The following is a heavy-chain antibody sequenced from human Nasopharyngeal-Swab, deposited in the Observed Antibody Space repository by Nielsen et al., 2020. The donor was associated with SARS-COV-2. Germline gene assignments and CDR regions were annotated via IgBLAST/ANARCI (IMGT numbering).Heavy chain of an antibody. J-gene: IGHJ6*02. CDR1: GFTFSNAW. Sequence: GESLKISCAASGFTFSNAWMSWVRQAPGKGLEWVSYISSSSSTIYYADSVKGRFTISRDNAKNSLYLQMNSLRAEDTAVYYCARGMWFRELSTTFYYYGMDVWGQGTTVTVSS. CDR3: ARGMWFRELSTTFYYYGMDV. V-gene: IGHV3-48*04. CDR2: ISSSSSTI. D-gene: IGHD3-10*01.